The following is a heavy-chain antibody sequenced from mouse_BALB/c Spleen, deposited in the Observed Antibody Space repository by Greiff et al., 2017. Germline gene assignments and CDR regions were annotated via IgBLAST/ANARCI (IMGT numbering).Heavy chain of an antibody. CDR1: GYTFTSYW. J-gene: IGHJ3*01. V-gene: IGHV1-7*01. Sequence: QVQLQQSGAELAKPGASVKMSCKASGYTFTSYWMHWVKQRPGQGLEWIGYINPSTGYTEYNQKFKDKATLTADKSSSTAYMQLSSLTSEDSAVYYCASMITWFAYWGQGTLVTVSA. CDR2: INPSTGYT. D-gene: IGHD2-4*01. CDR3: ASMITWFAY.